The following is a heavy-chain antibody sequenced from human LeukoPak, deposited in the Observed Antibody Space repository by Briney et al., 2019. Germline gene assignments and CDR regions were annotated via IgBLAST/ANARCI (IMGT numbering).Heavy chain of an antibody. CDR2: ISSSSSYI. J-gene: IGHJ5*02. Sequence: PGGSLRLSCAASGFTFSSYGMNWVRQAPGKGLEWVSSISSSSSYIYYADSVKGRFTISRDNAKNSLYLQMNSLRAEDTAVYYCARVQAVVPAASWFDPWGQGTLVTVSS. CDR1: GFTFSSYG. D-gene: IGHD2-2*01. CDR3: ARVQAVVPAASWFDP. V-gene: IGHV3-21*01.